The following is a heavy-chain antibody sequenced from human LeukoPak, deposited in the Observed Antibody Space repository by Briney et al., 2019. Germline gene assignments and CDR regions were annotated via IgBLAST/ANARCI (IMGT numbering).Heavy chain of an antibody. D-gene: IGHD6-19*01. V-gene: IGHV4-34*01. Sequence: TSSETLSLTCAVYGRSFSGYYWSWIRQPPGKGLEWIGEINHSGSTNYNPSLKSRVTISVDTSKNQFSLKLSSVTAADTAVYYCARGHRAVAVFDYWGQGTLVTVSS. J-gene: IGHJ4*02. CDR1: GRSFSGYY. CDR2: INHSGST. CDR3: ARGHRAVAVFDY.